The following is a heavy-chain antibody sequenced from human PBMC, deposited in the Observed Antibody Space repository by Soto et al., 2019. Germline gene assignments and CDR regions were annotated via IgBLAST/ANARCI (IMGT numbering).Heavy chain of an antibody. V-gene: IGHV3-9*01. CDR1: GFTFDDYA. D-gene: IGHD6-6*01. CDR3: ATRSTSFQFEN. CDR2: ISRNGADR. Sequence: GGSLRLCCAASGFTFDDYAMHWVRQAPGKGLERVSGISRNGADRVYADSVKGRLTISRDNAENSLNLQMNSLRPDDTALYYCATRSTSFQFENWGQGT. J-gene: IGHJ4*02.